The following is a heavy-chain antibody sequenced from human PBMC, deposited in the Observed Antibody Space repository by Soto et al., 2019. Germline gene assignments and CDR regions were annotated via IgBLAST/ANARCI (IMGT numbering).Heavy chain of an antibody. J-gene: IGHJ4*02. V-gene: IGHV4-39*01. CDR3: ARHSSSWYAFDY. CDR2: IYYSGST. CDR1: GSSISSSSYY. D-gene: IGHD6-13*01. Sequence: LSLTCTVSGSSISSSSYYCGWIRQPPGKGLEWIGSIYYSGSTYYNPSLKSRVTISVDTSKNQFSLKLSSVTAADTAVYYCARHSSSWYAFDYWGQGTLVTVSS.